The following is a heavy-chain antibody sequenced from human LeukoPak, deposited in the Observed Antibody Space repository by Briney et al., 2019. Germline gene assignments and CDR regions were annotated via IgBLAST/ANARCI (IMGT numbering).Heavy chain of an antibody. CDR1: GFTFSDYW. CDR2: IKQDGSQR. CDR3: ARRGGSSSRRSPIDY. V-gene: IGHV3-7*01. D-gene: IGHD6-6*01. Sequence: GGSLRLSCTASGFTFSDYWMTWVRQAPGKGPEWVANIKQDGSQRYYVDPVRGRFTISRDNAKNSLFLQMNGLRAEDTAVYYCARRGGSSSRRSPIDYWGQGTLVTVSS. J-gene: IGHJ4*02.